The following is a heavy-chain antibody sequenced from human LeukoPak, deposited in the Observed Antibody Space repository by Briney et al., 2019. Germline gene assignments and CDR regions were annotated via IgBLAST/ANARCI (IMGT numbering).Heavy chain of an antibody. CDR2: IYSGGST. V-gene: IGHV3-53*01. D-gene: IGHD6-6*01. CDR1: GFTVSSNY. Sequence: GGSLRLSCAASGFTVSSNYMSWVRQAPGKGLEWVSVIYSGGSTYYADSVKGRFTISRDNSKNTLYLQMNSLRAEDTAVYYCARTLGSSLTDAFDIWGQGTMVTVSS. CDR3: ARTLGSSLTDAFDI. J-gene: IGHJ3*02.